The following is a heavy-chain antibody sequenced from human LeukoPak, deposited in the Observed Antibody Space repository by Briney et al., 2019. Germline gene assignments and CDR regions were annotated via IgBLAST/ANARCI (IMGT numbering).Heavy chain of an antibody. V-gene: IGHV1-69*04. CDR2: IIPVLGIA. D-gene: IGHD3-3*01. Sequence: SVKVSCKASGGTFSSYTISWVRQAPGQGLEWMGRIIPVLGIANYAQKFQGGVTITADKSTSTAYMELSSLRSEDTAVYYCARDWGGLRFLEWSHKGYWFDPWGQGTLVTVSS. CDR1: GGTFSSYT. J-gene: IGHJ5*02. CDR3: ARDWGGLRFLEWSHKGYWFDP.